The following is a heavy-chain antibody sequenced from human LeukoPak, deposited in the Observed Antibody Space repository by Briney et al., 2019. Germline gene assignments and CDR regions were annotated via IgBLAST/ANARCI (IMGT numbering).Heavy chain of an antibody. Sequence: VASEKVSCKSSVGTFSSYAISWVRQAPGQGLERMGWISAYNGNTNYAQKIPGRVTMTTDSSTSTAYMELRSLRSDDTAVYYCARCVWFGELLYNYYYYYMDVWGKGTTVTVSS. CDR1: VGTFSSYA. V-gene: IGHV1-18*01. CDR2: ISAYNGNT. CDR3: ARCVWFGELLYNYYYYYMDV. J-gene: IGHJ6*03. D-gene: IGHD3-10*01.